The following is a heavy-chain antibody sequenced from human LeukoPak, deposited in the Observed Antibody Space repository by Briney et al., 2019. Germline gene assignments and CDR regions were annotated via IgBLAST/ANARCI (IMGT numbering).Heavy chain of an antibody. CDR2: IYPGDSDT. V-gene: IGHV5-51*01. J-gene: IGHJ4*02. Sequence: GASLKISFQGSGSRFTSDWIGWVRQMPGKGLEWMGIIYPGDSDTRYSPSFQGQVTISADKSVNTAYLQWSSLKASDTAMYYCARLSGRVVCSAGSCYIDSWGQGTLVTVSS. CDR3: ARLSGRVVCSAGSCYIDS. CDR1: GSRFTSDW. D-gene: IGHD2-15*01.